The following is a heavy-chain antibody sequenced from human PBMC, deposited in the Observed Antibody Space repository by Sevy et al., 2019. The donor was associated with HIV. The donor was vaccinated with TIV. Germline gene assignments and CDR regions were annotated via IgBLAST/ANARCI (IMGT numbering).Heavy chain of an antibody. Sequence: ASVKVSCKASGYTFTGYYMHWVRQAPGQGLEWMGRINPNSGGTNYAQKFQGRVTMTRDTSIRTAYMELSRPGSDDTAVYYCASVRGVTTFDYWGQGTLVTVSS. CDR2: INPNSGGT. V-gene: IGHV1-2*06. D-gene: IGHD3-22*01. CDR1: GYTFTGYY. J-gene: IGHJ4*02. CDR3: ASVRGVTTFDY.